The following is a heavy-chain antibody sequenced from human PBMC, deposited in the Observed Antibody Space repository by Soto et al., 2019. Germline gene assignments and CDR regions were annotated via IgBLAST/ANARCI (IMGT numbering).Heavy chain of an antibody. D-gene: IGHD5-12*01. V-gene: IGHV4-59*07. CDR3: ARGEEVATYYYYGMDV. Sequence: SDTLSLTCTVCSPSIRSYYWSWIRQPPGKGLEWIGYIYYSGSTNYNPSLKSRVTISVDTSKNQFSLKLSSVTAADTAVYYCARGEEVATYYYYGMDVWGQGTTVT. CDR2: IYYSGST. J-gene: IGHJ6*02. CDR1: SPSIRSYY.